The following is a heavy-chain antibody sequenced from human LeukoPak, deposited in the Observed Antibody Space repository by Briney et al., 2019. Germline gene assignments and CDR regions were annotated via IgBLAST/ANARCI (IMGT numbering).Heavy chain of an antibody. J-gene: IGHJ6*02. V-gene: IGHV3-33*01. CDR3: AREIFPRDYGDYGYAYYYYGMDV. CDR1: GFTFSSYG. D-gene: IGHD4-17*01. CDR2: IWHDGSNK. Sequence: GGSLRLSCAASGFTFSSYGMHWVRQAPGKGLEWVAVIWHDGSNKYYADSVKGRFTISRDNSKNTLYLQMNSLRAEDTAVYYCAREIFPRDYGDYGYAYYYYGMDVWGQGTTVTVSS.